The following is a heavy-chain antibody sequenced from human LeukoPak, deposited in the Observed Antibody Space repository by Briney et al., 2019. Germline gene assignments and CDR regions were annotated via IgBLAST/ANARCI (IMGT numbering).Heavy chain of an antibody. D-gene: IGHD1-14*01. J-gene: IGHJ5*02. CDR1: GYSISSGYY. CDR3: ARDCPLEPRTRGWFDP. V-gene: IGHV4-38-2*02. Sequence: SETLSLTCTVSGYSISSGYYWGWIRQPPGKGLEWIGSIYHSGSTYYNPSLKSRVTISVDTSKNQFSLKLSSVTAADTAVYYCARDCPLEPRTRGWFDPWGQGTLVTVSS. CDR2: IYHSGST.